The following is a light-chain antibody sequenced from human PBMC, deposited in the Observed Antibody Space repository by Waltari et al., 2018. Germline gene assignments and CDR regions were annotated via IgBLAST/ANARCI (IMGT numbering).Light chain of an antibody. CDR3: CSYGVGSTLL. Sequence: QSALTQPASVSGSPGQSITISCTGTSSDVGNYNFVSWYQQRPGKAPKRIIYGVNKWPSGVSNRFSGSKSGNTASLTISGLQAEDEAYYYCCSYGVGSTLLFGGGTKLTVL. CDR1: SSDVGNYNF. V-gene: IGLV2-23*02. J-gene: IGLJ2*01. CDR2: GVN.